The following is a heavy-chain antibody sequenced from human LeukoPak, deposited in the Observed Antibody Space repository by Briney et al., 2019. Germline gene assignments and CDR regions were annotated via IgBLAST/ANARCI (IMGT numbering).Heavy chain of an antibody. Sequence: PGTLSLTCAVSGGSFSGYSWRWIRQPPGKGLEWIGEINHSGSTQYNPSLMSRVTISVVTSKNQFSLKLSSVTAGDTAVYCCARSWQRLFDYWGQGTLVTVSS. CDR3: ARSWQRLFDY. CDR2: INHSGST. V-gene: IGHV4-34*01. D-gene: IGHD6-25*01. CDR1: GGSFSGYS. J-gene: IGHJ4*02.